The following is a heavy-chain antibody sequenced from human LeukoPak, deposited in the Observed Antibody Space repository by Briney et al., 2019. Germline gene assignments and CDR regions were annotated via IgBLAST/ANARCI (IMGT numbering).Heavy chain of an antibody. J-gene: IGHJ6*03. V-gene: IGHV1-46*01. CDR1: GYTFTSYY. CDR2: INPSGGST. CDR3: ARAQWAYCSSTSCSFGRYYYYYMDV. D-gene: IGHD2-2*01. Sequence: ASVKVSCKASGYTFTSYYMHWVRQAPGQGLEWMGIINPSGGSTSYAQKFQGRVTMTRDTSTSTVYMELSSLRSEDTAVYYCARAQWAYCSSTSCSFGRYYYYYMDVWGKGTTVTISS.